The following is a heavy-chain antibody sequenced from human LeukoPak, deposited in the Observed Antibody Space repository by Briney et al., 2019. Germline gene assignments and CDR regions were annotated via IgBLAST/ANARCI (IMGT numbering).Heavy chain of an antibody. CDR1: GFTFSSYA. CDR2: ISYDGSNK. Sequence: GGSLRLSCAASGFTFSSYAMHWVRQAPGKGLEWVAVISYDGSNKYYADSVKGRFTISRDNSKNTLYLQMNSLRAEDTAVYYCAKRPRDSSGYYLGAFDMWGQGTMVTVSS. CDR3: AKRPRDSSGYYLGAFDM. V-gene: IGHV3-30*04. D-gene: IGHD3-22*01. J-gene: IGHJ3*02.